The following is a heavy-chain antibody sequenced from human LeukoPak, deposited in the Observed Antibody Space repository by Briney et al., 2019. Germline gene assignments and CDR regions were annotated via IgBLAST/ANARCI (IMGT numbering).Heavy chain of an antibody. CDR1: GGSISSSSQC. CDR3: SRRGRTVLVFIDY. Sequence: AETQGLICAVSGGSISSSSQCWGRIRQSPGQGLDWIASIYRSGTTYYNPSLKSRITISVDTSKNQFSLKLNSVTAADTAFYYLSRRGRTVLVFIDYWG. D-gene: IGHD5-18*01. CDR2: IYRSGTT. V-gene: IGHV4-39*01. J-gene: IGHJ4*01.